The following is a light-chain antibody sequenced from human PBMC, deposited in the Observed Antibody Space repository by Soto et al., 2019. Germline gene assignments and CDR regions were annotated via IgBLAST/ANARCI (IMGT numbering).Light chain of an antibody. CDR1: QSVSSSY. Sequence: EIVITQSPGTLSLSPGERATLSFRASQSVSSSYLAWYQQKPGQAPRLLIYGASSRATGIPARFSGSGSGTEFTLTISSLQSEDFAVYYCQQYNNWPPITFGQGTRLEIK. CDR2: GAS. J-gene: IGKJ5*01. V-gene: IGKV3-15*01. CDR3: QQYNNWPPIT.